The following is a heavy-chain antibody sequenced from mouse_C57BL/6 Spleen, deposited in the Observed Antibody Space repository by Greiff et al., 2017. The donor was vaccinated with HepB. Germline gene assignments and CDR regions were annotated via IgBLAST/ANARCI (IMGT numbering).Heavy chain of an antibody. CDR2: IHPNSGST. CDR3: ARFYDYDGYFDG. D-gene: IGHD2-4*01. J-gene: IGHJ1*03. V-gene: IGHV1-64*01. Sequence: VQLQQPGAELVKPGASVKLSCKASGYTFTSYWMPWVKQRPGQGLEWIGMIHPNSGSTNYNEKFKSKATLTVDKSSSTAYMQLSSLTSEDSAVYCCARFYDYDGYFDGWGTGTTVTVAS. CDR1: GYTFTSYW.